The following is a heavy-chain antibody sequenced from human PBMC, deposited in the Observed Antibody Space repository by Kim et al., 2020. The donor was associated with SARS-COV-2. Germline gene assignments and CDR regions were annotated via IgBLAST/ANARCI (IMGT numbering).Heavy chain of an antibody. V-gene: IGHV3-23*01. Sequence: GGSLRLSCAASVFTFSGFSLSWFRQAPGKGLEWVSSIYSNSRRVFYADSVKGRFTISRDSSRETLYLQMNSLSVEDTAIYYCAKDHTPDSGGSFDYW. D-gene: IGHD6-25*01. J-gene: IGHJ4*01. CDR2: IYSNSRRV. CDR3: AKDHTPDSGGSFDY. CDR1: VFTFSGFS.